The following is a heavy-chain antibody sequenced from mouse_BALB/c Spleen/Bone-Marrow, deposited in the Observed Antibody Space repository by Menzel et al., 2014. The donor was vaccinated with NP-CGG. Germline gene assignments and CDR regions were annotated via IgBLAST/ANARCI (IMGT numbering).Heavy chain of an antibody. CDR3: TRKYGKGGDV. CDR1: GYTFISYW. Sequence: VQLQQSGAELARPGASVKLSCKASGYTFISYWMNWVKQRPGQGLEWIGMIDPSDSETHYNQIFRDKATLTVDKFSSTADMQLSSLKSEDSAVYYCTRKYGKGGDVWGQCTTLTVSS. J-gene: IGHJ2*01. CDR2: IDPSDSET. V-gene: IGHV1-61*01. D-gene: IGHD2-10*02.